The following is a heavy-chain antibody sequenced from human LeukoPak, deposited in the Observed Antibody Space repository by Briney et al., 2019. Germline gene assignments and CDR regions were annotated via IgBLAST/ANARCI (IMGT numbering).Heavy chain of an antibody. Sequence: PEGSLRLSCAASGFTFSSYVMHSVRQAPGKGLAWVAVISYDGSNKYYADSVKGRFTISRDNYKNTLYLQMNRLGGEDTAVYYCAKGEGNLFDYWGQGNLVTVSS. CDR1: GFTFSSYV. J-gene: IGHJ4*02. CDR3: AKGEGNLFDY. CDR2: ISYDGSNK. D-gene: IGHD2/OR15-2a*01. V-gene: IGHV3-30*18.